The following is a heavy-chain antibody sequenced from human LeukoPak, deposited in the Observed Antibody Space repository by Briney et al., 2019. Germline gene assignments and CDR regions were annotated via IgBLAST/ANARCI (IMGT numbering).Heavy chain of an antibody. CDR2: IYYSGST. V-gene: IGHV4-39*07. CDR3: ASLIGATRQASIFDY. Sequence: SETLSLTCTVSGGSISSYYWGWIRQPPGKGLEWIGSIYYSGSTYYNPSLKSRVTISVDTSKNQFSLKLSSVTAADTAVYYCASLIGATRQASIFDYWGQGTLVTVSS. D-gene: IGHD1-26*01. CDR1: GGSISSYY. J-gene: IGHJ4*02.